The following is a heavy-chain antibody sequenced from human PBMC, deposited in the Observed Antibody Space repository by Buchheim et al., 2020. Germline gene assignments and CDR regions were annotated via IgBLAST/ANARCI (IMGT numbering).Heavy chain of an antibody. CDR2: ISYDGSNK. CDR1: GFTFSSYA. D-gene: IGHD1-7*01. V-gene: IGHV3-30-3*01. J-gene: IGHJ5*02. CDR3: ARGARGGTTSDNWFDP. Sequence: QVQLVESGGGVVQPGRSLRLSCAASGFTFSSYAMHWVRQAPGKGLEWVAVISYDGSNKYYADSVKGRFTISRDNSKNTLYLQMNSLRAEDTAVYYCARGARGGTTSDNWFDPWGQGTL.